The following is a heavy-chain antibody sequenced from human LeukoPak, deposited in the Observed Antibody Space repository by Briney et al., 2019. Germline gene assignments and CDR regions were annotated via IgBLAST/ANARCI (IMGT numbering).Heavy chain of an antibody. CDR2: ISSSSSSI. D-gene: IGHD5-18*01. J-gene: IGHJ3*02. CDR1: GFTFSNYG. CDR3: ARDTGYSYGYAFDI. Sequence: PGGSLRLSCAASGFTFSNYGIHWVRQAPGKGLEWVSYISSSSSSIYYTDSVKGRFTISRDNAKNSLYLQMNSLRAEDTAVYYCARDTGYSYGYAFDIWGQGTMVTVSS. V-gene: IGHV3-48*04.